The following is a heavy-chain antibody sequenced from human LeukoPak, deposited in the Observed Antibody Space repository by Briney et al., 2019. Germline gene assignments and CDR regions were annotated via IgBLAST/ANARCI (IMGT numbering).Heavy chain of an antibody. CDR2: ISSGGSTK. V-gene: IGHV3-48*03. J-gene: IGHJ4*02. D-gene: IGHD3-10*01. CDR3: ATQGRSMVRGV. CDR1: GFTLSTYE. Sequence: QPGGSLRLSCAASGFTLSTYEMNWVRQAPGKGLEWVSFISSGGSTKYYADSVKGRFTISRDNARNTLYLQMNSLRAEDTAVYYCATQGRSMVRGVWGQGTLVTVSS.